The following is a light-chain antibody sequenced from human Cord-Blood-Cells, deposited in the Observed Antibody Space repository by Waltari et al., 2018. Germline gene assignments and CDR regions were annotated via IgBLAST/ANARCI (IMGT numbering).Light chain of an antibody. CDR2: DVS. J-gene: IGLJ2*01. CDR3: SSYTSSSTVV. CDR1: SSDVGGYIY. V-gene: IGLV2-14*01. Sequence: QSALTQPASVSGSPGQSITISCTRTSSDVGGYIYVSWYQQHPGKAPKLMIYDVSNRPSGVSNRFSGSKSGNTASLTISGLQAEDEADYYCSSYTSSSTVVFGGGTKLTVL.